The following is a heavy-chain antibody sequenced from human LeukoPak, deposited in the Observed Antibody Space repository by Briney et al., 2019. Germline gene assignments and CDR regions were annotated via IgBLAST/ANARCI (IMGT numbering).Heavy chain of an antibody. V-gene: IGHV3-23*01. CDR1: GFTFSSYT. J-gene: IGHJ5*02. D-gene: IGHD2-2*01. CDR2: ISGSGDGT. CDR3: AKAPVATIRRNWFDP. Sequence: GGSLRLSCAASGFTFSSYTMSWVRQAPGKGLEWVSAISGSGDGTYYADSVKGRFTISRDNSKNTLYLQVNSLRAEDTAVHYCAKAPVATIRRNWFDPWGQGTLVTVSS.